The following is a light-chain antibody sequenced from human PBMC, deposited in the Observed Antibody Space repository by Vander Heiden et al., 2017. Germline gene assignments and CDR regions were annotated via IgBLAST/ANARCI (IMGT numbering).Light chain of an antibody. J-gene: IGKJ1*01. CDR1: QSVLYSSNNKNY. CDR2: WAS. V-gene: IGKV4-1*01. CDR3: LQYYSTPWT. Sequence: DIVMTKSPDSLAASLGERATINCKSSQSVLYSSNNKNYLAWYQQKPGQPPKLLIYWASTRESGVPDRFSGSGSGTDFTLTISSLQAEDVAVYYCLQYYSTPWTFGQGTKVEIK.